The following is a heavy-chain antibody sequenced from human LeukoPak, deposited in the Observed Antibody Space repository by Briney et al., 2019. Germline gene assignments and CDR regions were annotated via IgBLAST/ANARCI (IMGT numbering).Heavy chain of an antibody. CDR1: GFTVSSKY. V-gene: IGHV3-66*02. D-gene: IGHD6-6*01. J-gene: IGHJ4*02. Sequence: PGGSLRLSCAASGFTVSSKYMSWDRQAPGKGLEWVSFINSGWNTHYADSVKGRFTISRDNSKNTLYLQMNSLRGEDTAVYYCARDPSNPTAFDYWGQGTLVTVSS. CDR3: ARDPSNPTAFDY. CDR2: INSGWNT.